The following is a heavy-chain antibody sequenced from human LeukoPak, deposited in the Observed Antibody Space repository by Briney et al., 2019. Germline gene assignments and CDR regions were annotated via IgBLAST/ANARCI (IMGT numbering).Heavy chain of an antibody. CDR2: IYYSGST. CDR1: GGSISIYY. CDR3: ARVSSMEEGPGY. D-gene: IGHD2-8*01. J-gene: IGHJ4*02. Sequence: SETLSLTCTVSGGSISIYYWSWIRQPPGKGLEWIGYIYYSGSTNYNPSLKSRVTISVDTSKNQFSLKLSSVTAADTAVYYCARVSSMEEGPGYWGQGTLVTVSS. V-gene: IGHV4-59*01.